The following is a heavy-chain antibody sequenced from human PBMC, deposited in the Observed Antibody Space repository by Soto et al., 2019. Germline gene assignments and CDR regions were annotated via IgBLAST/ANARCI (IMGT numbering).Heavy chain of an antibody. J-gene: IGHJ4*02. CDR2: LYYSGNT. CDR1: GGSISPFD. CDR3: ARVGGVASRTFDY. V-gene: IGHV4-59*01. D-gene: IGHD3-16*01. Sequence: SETLSLTCTVSGGSISPFDCSWVRQPPWKGLEWIGYLYYSGNTNYNPSLKSRVTISVDASKNHIYLIPYSFTSTYRAGYYCARVGGVASRTFDYWGQGTVVTVSS.